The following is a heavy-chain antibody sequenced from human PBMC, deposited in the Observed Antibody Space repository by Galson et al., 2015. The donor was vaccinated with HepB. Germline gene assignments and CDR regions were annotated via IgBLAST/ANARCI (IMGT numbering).Heavy chain of an antibody. CDR2: ISTFSSYT. J-gene: IGHJ4*02. CDR3: ARDTAPYSSSRDLDY. D-gene: IGHD6-6*01. Sequence: SLRLSCAASGFTFSDHYMTWIRQAPGKGLEWVSYISTFSSYTNYADSVKGRFTISRDNARNSLYLQMNSLRAEDTAVYYCARDTAPYSSSRDLDYWGQGTLVTVSS. V-gene: IGHV3-11*06. CDR1: GFTFSDHY.